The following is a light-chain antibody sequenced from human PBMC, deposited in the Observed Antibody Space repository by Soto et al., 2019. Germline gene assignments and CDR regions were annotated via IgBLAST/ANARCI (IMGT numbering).Light chain of an antibody. J-gene: IGKJ5*01. Sequence: EIVMTQSPATLSVSPGERPTLSCRASQSVSSNLAWYQQKPGQAPRLLIYGASTRAAGIPDRFSGSGSGTDFTLTLTRLETEDSAVYVCQRYTGPATTVGKGTRREIK. CDR1: QSVSSN. CDR3: QRYTGPATT. V-gene: IGKV3D-15*01. CDR2: GAS.